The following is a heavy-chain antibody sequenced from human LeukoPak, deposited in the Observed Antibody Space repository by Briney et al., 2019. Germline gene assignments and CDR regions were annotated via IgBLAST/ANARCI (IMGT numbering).Heavy chain of an antibody. V-gene: IGHV3-7*03. CDR2: IKQDGSEK. D-gene: IGHD4-23*01. CDR3: ASGVTRLPIDY. J-gene: IGHJ4*02. CDR1: GFTFSSYW. Sequence: PGGSLRLSCAASGFTFSSYWMNWVRQAPGKGLEWVANIKQDGSEKDYVDSVKGRFTISRDNAKNSLYLQMNSLRAEDTAVYYCASGVTRLPIDYWGQGTLVTVSS.